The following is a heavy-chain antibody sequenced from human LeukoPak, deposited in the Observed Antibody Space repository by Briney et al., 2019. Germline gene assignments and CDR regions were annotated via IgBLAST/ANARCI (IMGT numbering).Heavy chain of an antibody. Sequence: GGSLRLSCAASGFTFSSYVMHWVRQAPGKGLEWVAVISYDGSNKYYADSVKGRFTISRDNSKNTLYLQMNSLRAEDTAVYYCSVDSSGSFTKQLDYWGQGTLVTVSS. D-gene: IGHD3-22*01. J-gene: IGHJ4*02. CDR2: ISYDGSNK. CDR1: GFTFSSYV. CDR3: SVDSSGSFTKQLDY. V-gene: IGHV3-30-3*01.